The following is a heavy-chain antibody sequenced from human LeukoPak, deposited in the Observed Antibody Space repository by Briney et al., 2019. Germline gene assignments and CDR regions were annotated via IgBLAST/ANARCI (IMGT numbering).Heavy chain of an antibody. CDR1: GYTFTGYY. CDR2: INPNSGGT. J-gene: IGHJ4*02. V-gene: IGHV1-2*02. Sequence: ASVRVSCKASGYTFTGYYMHWVRQAPGQGLEWMGWINPNSGGTNYAQKFQGRVTMTRDTSISTAYMELSRLRSDDTAVCYCARVSGSGWPYYFDYWGQGTLVTVSS. D-gene: IGHD6-19*01. CDR3: ARVSGSGWPYYFDY.